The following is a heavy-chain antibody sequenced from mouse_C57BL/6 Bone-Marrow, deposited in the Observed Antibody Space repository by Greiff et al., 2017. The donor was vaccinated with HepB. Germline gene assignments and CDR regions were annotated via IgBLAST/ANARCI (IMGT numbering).Heavy chain of an antibody. CDR1: GFNFNDYY. D-gene: IGHD1-1*01. CDR3: ALYYGSSYKFAY. V-gene: IGHV14-2*01. CDR2: IDPEDGET. J-gene: IGHJ3*01. Sequence: VQLQQSGAELVKPGASVKLSCPASGFNFNDYYMHWVKQRTEQGLEWIGRIDPEDGETKYAPKFQGKASITADTSSNTAYLQLSSLTSEDTAVYYCALYYGSSYKFAYWGQGTLVTVSA.